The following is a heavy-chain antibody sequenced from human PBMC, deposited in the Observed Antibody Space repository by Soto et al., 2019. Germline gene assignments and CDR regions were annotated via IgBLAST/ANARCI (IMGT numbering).Heavy chain of an antibody. CDR2: IRNKAHSYST. CDR3: TTDLTDILPWDV. CDR1: GFTFDDHY. J-gene: IGHJ6*02. Sequence: GGSLRLSCAFSGFTFDDHYIDWVRQAPGKGLEWVGRIRNKAHSYSTTYAASVKGRFTFSRDDSKNSVNLQMSSLEIEDTAVYYCTTDLTDILPWDVWGQGTTVTVSS. V-gene: IGHV3-72*01. D-gene: IGHD3-9*01.